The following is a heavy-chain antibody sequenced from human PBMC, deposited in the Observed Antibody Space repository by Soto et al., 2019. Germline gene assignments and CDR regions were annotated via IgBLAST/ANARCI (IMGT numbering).Heavy chain of an antibody. Sequence: SETLSLTCAVYGGSFSGYYWSWIRQPPGKGLEWIGEINHSGSTNYNPSLKSRVTISVDTSKNQFSLKLSSVTAADTAVYYCARGLHRGRSSSYYYYMDVWGKGTTVTVSS. J-gene: IGHJ6*03. D-gene: IGHD6-13*01. CDR3: ARGLHRGRSSSYYYYMDV. V-gene: IGHV4-34*01. CDR2: INHSGST. CDR1: GGSFSGYY.